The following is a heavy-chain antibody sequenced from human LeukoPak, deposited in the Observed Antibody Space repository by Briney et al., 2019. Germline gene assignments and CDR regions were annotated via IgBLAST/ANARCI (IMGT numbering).Heavy chain of an antibody. CDR1: GFTFSSYG. CDR2: ISYGGSNK. J-gene: IGHJ4*02. Sequence: PGGSLRLSCAASGFTFSSYGMHWVRQAPGKGLEWVAVISYGGSNKYYADSVKGRFTISRDNFKNTLYLQMNSLRAEDTAVYYCAKDVRRLRLGELSSTHDYWGQGTLVTVSS. CDR3: AKDVRRLRLGELSSTHDY. V-gene: IGHV3-30*18. D-gene: IGHD3-16*02.